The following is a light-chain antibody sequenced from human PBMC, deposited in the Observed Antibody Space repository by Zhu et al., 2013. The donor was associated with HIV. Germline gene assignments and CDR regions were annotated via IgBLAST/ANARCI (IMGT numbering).Light chain of an antibody. CDR1: QSVTSSY. V-gene: IGKV3-20*01. J-gene: IGKJ4*01. CDR2: GAS. CDR3: QQYGNSPLT. Sequence: EIVMTQSPVTLSVSPGERATLSCRASQSVTSSYLAWYQQKPGQAPRLLIYGASSRATGIPDRFSGSGSGTDFTLTISRLEPEDFAVYYCQQYGNSPLTFGGGTKVEIK.